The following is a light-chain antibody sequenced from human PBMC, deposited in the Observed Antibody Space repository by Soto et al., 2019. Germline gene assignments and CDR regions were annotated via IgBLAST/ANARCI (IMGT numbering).Light chain of an antibody. J-gene: IGKJ1*01. CDR1: QSVSSN. CDR3: QQHNNWPPWT. V-gene: IGKV3-15*01. Sequence: EIVMTQSPATLSVSPGERATLSCRASQSVSSNLAWYQQKPGQAPRLLIYGASTRATGIPARFSGSGSGTEFTLTINSLQSEDFVVYYCQQHNNWPPWTFGQGTKVEIK. CDR2: GAS.